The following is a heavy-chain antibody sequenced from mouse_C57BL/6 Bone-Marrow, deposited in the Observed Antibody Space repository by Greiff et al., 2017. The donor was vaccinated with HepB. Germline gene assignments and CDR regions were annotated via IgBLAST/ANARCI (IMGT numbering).Heavy chain of an antibody. V-gene: IGHV5-4*01. D-gene: IGHD1-1*01. CDR3: ARDTTVVSWYYFDY. CDR1: GFTFSSYA. J-gene: IGHJ2*01. Sequence: EVQLQESGGGLVKPGGSLKLSCAASGFTFSSYAMSWVRQTPEKRLEWVATISDGGSYTYYPDNVKGRFTISRDNSKNNLYLQMSHLKSEDTGMYYCARDTTVVSWYYFDYWGQGTTLTVSA. CDR2: ISDGGSYT.